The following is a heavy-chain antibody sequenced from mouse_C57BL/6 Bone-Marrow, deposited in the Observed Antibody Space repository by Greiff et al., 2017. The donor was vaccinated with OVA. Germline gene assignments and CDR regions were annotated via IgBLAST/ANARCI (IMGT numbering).Heavy chain of an antibody. J-gene: IGHJ4*01. V-gene: IGHV1-18*01. CDR1: GYTFTDYN. Sequence: EVQGVESGPELVKPGASVKIPCKASGYTFTDYNMDWVKQSHGKSLEWIGDINPNNGGTIYNQKFKGKATLTVDKSSSTAYMELRSLTSEDTAVYYCARRGTGKGYYAMDYWGQGTSVTVSS. D-gene: IGHD4-1*01. CDR2: INPNNGGT. CDR3: ARRGTGKGYYAMDY.